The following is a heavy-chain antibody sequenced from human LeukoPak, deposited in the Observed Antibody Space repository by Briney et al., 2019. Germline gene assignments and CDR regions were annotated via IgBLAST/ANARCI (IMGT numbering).Heavy chain of an antibody. D-gene: IGHD6-19*01. Sequence: GGSLRLSCAASGFTFSSYSMNWVRQAPGKGREWVSSISSSSSYIYYADSVKGRFTISRDNAKNSLYLQMNSLRAEDTAVYYCARDATASSGWGYYYYGMDVWGQGTTVTVSS. CDR2: ISSSSSYI. J-gene: IGHJ6*02. CDR1: GFTFSSYS. V-gene: IGHV3-21*01. CDR3: ARDATASSGWGYYYYGMDV.